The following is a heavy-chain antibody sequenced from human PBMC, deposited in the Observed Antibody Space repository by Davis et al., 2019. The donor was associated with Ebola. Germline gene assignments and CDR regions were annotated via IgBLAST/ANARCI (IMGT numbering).Heavy chain of an antibody. D-gene: IGHD1-26*01. CDR3: ARGRVEELIMGYYGMDV. CDR2: IYHSGST. Sequence: PSETLSLTCSVSAGSTSTYYWSWIRQPPGKGLEWIGCIYHSGSTIYNPSLKSRVTISVDMSKNQFSLRLRSVTAADTAGYYCARGRVEELIMGYYGMDVWDQGTTVTVSS. CDR1: AGSTSTYY. J-gene: IGHJ6*02. V-gene: IGHV4-59*01.